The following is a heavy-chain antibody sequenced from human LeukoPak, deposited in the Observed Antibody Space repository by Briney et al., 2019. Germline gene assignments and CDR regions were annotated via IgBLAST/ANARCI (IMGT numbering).Heavy chain of an antibody. V-gene: IGHV3-21*01. CDR1: GFTFSRYS. Sequence: SGGSLRLSCAASGFTFSRYSTNWVRQAPGKGPEWVSSINSRGSDKYYADSVEGRFTISRDDAKNSLFLQMNSLRAEDTAVYYCAREGSIVPHQDLDYWGQGTLVTVSS. CDR3: AREGSIVPHQDLDY. CDR2: INSRGSDK. D-gene: IGHD2-8*01. J-gene: IGHJ4*02.